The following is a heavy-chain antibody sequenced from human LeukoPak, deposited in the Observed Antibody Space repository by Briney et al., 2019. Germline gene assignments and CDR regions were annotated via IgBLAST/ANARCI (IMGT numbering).Heavy chain of an antibody. CDR2: INNGGSSK. CDR1: GFTFSNYA. J-gene: IGHJ4*02. V-gene: IGHV3-23*03. D-gene: IGHD3/OR15-3a*01. Sequence: GGSLRLSCAATGFTFSNYAMNWVRQAPGMGLEWVSVINNGGSSKYYADSVKDRFIISRDNSKNTLYLQMNSLRAEDTAVYYCAKDLGPWAGVQFDYWGQGTLVTVSS. CDR3: AKDLGPWAGVQFDY.